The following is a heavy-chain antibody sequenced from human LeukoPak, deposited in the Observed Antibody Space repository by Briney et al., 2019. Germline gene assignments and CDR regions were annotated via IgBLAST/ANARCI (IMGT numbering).Heavy chain of an antibody. CDR3: ARDDIVATALWD. CDR2: ISAYNGNT. V-gene: IGHV1-18*01. D-gene: IGHD5-12*01. Sequence: ASVKVSCKASGYTFTSYGISWVGQAPGQGLEWMGWISAYNGNTNYAQKLQGRVTMTTDTSTSTAYMELRSLRSDDTAVYYCARDDIVATALWDWGQGTLVTVSS. J-gene: IGHJ4*02. CDR1: GYTFTSYG.